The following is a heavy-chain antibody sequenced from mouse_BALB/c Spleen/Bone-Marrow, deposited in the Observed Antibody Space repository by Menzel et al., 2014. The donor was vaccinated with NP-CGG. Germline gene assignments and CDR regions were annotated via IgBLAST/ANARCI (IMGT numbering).Heavy chain of an antibody. CDR3: ARLDGYSLWYFDV. D-gene: IGHD2-3*01. CDR1: GFTFXSYD. J-gene: IGHJ1*01. Sequence: EVQLQQSGGDLVKPGGSLKLSCAASGFTFXSYDMSWVHQTPDKRLEWVATISSGGSHTYYPDSVKGRFTISRDNAKNTLYLQMSSLRSEDTAMYYCARLDGYSLWYFDVWGAGTTVTVSS. CDR2: ISSGGSHT. V-gene: IGHV5-6*01.